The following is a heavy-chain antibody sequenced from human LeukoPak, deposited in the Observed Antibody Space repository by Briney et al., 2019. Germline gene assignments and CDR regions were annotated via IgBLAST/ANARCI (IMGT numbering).Heavy chain of an antibody. Sequence: ASVKVSCKASGYTFTGYYMHWVRQAPGQGLESMGRINPNSGGTNYAQKFQGRVTMTRDTSISTAYMELSRLRSDDTAVYYCARARWLGTFDYWGQGTLVTVSS. CDR1: GYTFTGYY. CDR2: INPNSGGT. V-gene: IGHV1-2*06. CDR3: ARARWLGTFDY. J-gene: IGHJ4*02. D-gene: IGHD6-19*01.